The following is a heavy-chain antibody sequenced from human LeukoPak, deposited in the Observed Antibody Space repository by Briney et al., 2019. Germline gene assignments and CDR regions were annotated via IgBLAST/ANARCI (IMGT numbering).Heavy chain of an antibody. D-gene: IGHD3-22*01. CDR1: GGSFSGYY. J-gene: IGHJ4*02. V-gene: IGHV4-34*01. CDR3: ARDAYYYDSGGFDY. Sequence: SETLSLTCAVYGGSFSGYYWSWIRQPPGKGLEWIGEINHSGSTNYNPSLKSRVTISVDTSKNQFSLKLSSVTAADTAVYYCARDAYYYDSGGFDYWGQGTLVPVSS. CDR2: INHSGST.